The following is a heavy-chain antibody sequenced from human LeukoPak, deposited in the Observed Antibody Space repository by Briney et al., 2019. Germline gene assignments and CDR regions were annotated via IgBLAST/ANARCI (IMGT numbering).Heavy chain of an antibody. CDR1: GFTVSSNY. Sequence: GGSLRLSCAASGFTVSSNYMSWVRQAPGKGLEWVSVIYVTRNAYYADSVKGRFILSRDTSKNTLYLQMNNLRDEDTAVYYCARQIVVAATSDWFDPWGQGTLVTVSS. V-gene: IGHV3-66*04. J-gene: IGHJ5*02. CDR3: ARQIVVAATSDWFDP. D-gene: IGHD2-15*01. CDR2: IYVTRNA.